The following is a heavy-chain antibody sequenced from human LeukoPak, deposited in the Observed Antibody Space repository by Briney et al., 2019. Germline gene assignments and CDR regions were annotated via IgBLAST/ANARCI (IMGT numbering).Heavy chain of an antibody. V-gene: IGHV3-23*01. CDR1: GFTFSGYV. CDR3: ARRSNPPGRIDH. Sequence: PGGSLRLSCAASGFTFSGYVMTWVRQPPGKGLQWVADISGSGGSTYYADSVKGRFSISRDNSKNTLYLQLDSLRAEDTAVYYCARRSNPPGRIDHWGQGTLVTVSS. D-gene: IGHD1-14*01. J-gene: IGHJ4*02. CDR2: ISGSGGST.